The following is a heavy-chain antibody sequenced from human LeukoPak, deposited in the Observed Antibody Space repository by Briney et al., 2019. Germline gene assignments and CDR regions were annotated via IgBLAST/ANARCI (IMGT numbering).Heavy chain of an antibody. CDR3: ARHIGRSVALNWFDP. CDR2: IDAGGST. Sequence: SETLSLTCTVSGGSISSGGSIGSLYWSWIRQPAGKGLEWIGRIDAGGSTNYNPSLRGRVTISVDTSKNQFSLKLSSVTAADTAVYYCARHIGRSVALNWFDPWGQGTLVTVSS. J-gene: IGHJ5*02. CDR1: GGSISSGGSIGSLY. V-gene: IGHV4-61*02. D-gene: IGHD2-21*01.